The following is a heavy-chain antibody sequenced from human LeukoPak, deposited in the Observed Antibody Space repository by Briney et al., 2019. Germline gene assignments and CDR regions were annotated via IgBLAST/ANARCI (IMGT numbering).Heavy chain of an antibody. CDR1: GFTFSSYW. J-gene: IGHJ6*03. V-gene: IGHV3-74*01. CDR3: ASPAGSMVRGAYEDYYYYYMDV. Sequence: GGSLRLSCAASGFTFSSYWMHWVRQAPGKGLMWVSRINSDGSSTNYADSVKGRFTISRDNAKNTLYLQMNSLRAEDTAVYYCASPAGSMVRGAYEDYYYYYMDVWGKGTTVTVSS. D-gene: IGHD3-10*01. CDR2: INSDGSST.